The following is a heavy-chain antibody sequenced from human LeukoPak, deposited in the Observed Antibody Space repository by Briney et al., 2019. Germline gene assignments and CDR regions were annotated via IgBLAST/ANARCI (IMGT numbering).Heavy chain of an antibody. D-gene: IGHD6-19*01. J-gene: IGHJ4*02. CDR2: IKSKTDGGTT. V-gene: IGHV3-15*01. CDR1: GFTFSNSW. CDR3: TTEPAVAGTFDY. Sequence: GRSLRLSCAASGFTFSNSWLSWARQAPGKGREGVGRIKSKTDGGTTDYAAPVKGRFTISRDDSKNTLYLQMNSLKTEDTAVYYCTTEPAVAGTFDYWGQGTLVTVSS.